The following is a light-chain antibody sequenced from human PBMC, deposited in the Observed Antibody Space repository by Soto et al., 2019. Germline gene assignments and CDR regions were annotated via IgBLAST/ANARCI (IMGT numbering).Light chain of an antibody. J-gene: IGKJ4*01. V-gene: IGKV3-20*01. CDR2: GAS. CDR1: QSVGRNF. CDR3: HQYAASPLT. Sequence: EIVLTQSPGTLSLSPGESTNLSCRASQSVGRNFLAWYQQKPGRAPRLLIHGASYRATGVPDRFSGSGSETDFTLTISRLEPEDFAVYYCHQYAASPLTFGGGTNVEIK.